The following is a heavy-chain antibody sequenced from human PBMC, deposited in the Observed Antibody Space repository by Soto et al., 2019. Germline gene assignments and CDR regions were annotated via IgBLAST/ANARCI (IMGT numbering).Heavy chain of an antibody. CDR3: ATSRGYSYGFSIQPDAFDI. Sequence: GGSLRLSCAASGFTFSSYSMNWVRQAPGKGLEWVSYISSSSSTIYYADSVKGRFTISRDNAKNSLYLQMNSLRDEDTAVYYCATSRGYSYGFSIQPDAFDIWGQGTMVTVSS. V-gene: IGHV3-48*02. D-gene: IGHD5-18*01. J-gene: IGHJ3*02. CDR2: ISSSSSTI. CDR1: GFTFSSYS.